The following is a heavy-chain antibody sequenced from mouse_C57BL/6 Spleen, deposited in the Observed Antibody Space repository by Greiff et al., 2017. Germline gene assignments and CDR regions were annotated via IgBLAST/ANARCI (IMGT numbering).Heavy chain of an antibody. CDR1: GYAFSSYW. CDR3: ASHWDAWFAY. V-gene: IGHV1-80*01. Sequence: QVQLKESGAELVKPGASVKISCRASGYAFSSYWMNWVKQRPGKGLEWIGQIYPGDGDTNYNGKFKGKATLTADKPSSTAYMQLSSLTSEDSAVYFCASHWDAWFAYWGQGTLVTVSA. CDR2: IYPGDGDT. J-gene: IGHJ3*01. D-gene: IGHD4-1*01.